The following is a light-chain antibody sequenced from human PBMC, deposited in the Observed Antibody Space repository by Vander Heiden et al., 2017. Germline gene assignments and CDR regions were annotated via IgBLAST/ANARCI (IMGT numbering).Light chain of an antibody. CDR3: QQRDSTPST. J-gene: IGKJ2*02. V-gene: IGKV1-39*01. CDR2: AAS. Sequence: DIQMAQAPSSLPASVGDRVTITGGASQSISSYLNWYQQKPGKAPKLLIYAASSLQSGVPSRFSGSGSGTDFTLTISRLQPEDFATYYCQQRDSTPSTFGQGTKLEIK. CDR1: QSISSY.